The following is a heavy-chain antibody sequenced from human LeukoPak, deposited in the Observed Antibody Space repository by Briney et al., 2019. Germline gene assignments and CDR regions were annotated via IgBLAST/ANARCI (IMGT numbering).Heavy chain of an antibody. D-gene: IGHD3-22*01. CDR3: ARLTKSSAYYKYHFDY. Sequence: GASVKVSFKTSGYTFTSYDINWVRQATGQGLEWMGWMNPNSGNTGYAQKFQGRVTMTRDTSMSTAYMELSSLRSEDTAVYYCARLTKSSAYYKYHFDYWGQGTLVTVSS. CDR1: GYTFTSYD. V-gene: IGHV1-8*01. CDR2: MNPNSGNT. J-gene: IGHJ4*02.